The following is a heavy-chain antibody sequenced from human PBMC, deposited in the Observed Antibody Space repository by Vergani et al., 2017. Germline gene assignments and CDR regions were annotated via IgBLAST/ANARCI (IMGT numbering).Heavy chain of an antibody. Sequence: QVQLVQSGAEVKKPGASVKVSCKASGYTFTGYYMHWVRQAPGQGLEWMGWINPNSGGTNYAQQFQGRVTMTRDTSSSTADMELSRLRSDDTSVYYCARVVRDIVVVPAPMDVWGKGTTVTVSS. CDR1: GYTFTGYY. D-gene: IGHD2-2*01. CDR2: INPNSGGT. J-gene: IGHJ6*04. V-gene: IGHV1-2*02. CDR3: ARVVRDIVVVPAPMDV.